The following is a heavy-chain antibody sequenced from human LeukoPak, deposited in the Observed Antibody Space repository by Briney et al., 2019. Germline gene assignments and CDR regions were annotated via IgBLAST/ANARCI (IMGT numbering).Heavy chain of an antibody. CDR2: INSDNGV. Sequence: GGSLRLSCAASGFTLTTSEMDWVRQAPGKGLEWVAYINSDNGVLYGDSVKGRFTISSDNAKNSLYLQMNSLRAEDTAVYYCAELGITMIGGVWGKGTTVTISS. V-gene: IGHV3-48*03. J-gene: IGHJ6*04. CDR1: GFTLTTSE. D-gene: IGHD3-10*02. CDR3: AELGITMIGGV.